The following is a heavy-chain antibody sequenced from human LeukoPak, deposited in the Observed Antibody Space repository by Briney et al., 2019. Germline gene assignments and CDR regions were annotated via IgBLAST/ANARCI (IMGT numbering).Heavy chain of an antibody. J-gene: IGHJ5*02. CDR2: INPNSGGT. V-gene: IGHV1-2*02. Sequence: ASVKVSCKASGYTFTGYYMHWVRQAPGQGLEWMGWINPNSGGTNYAQKFQGMVTMTRDTSISTAYMELSRLRSDDTAVYYCARAPPYCSGGSCFNWFDPWGQGTLVTVSS. CDR3: ARAPPYCSGGSCFNWFDP. CDR1: GYTFTGYY. D-gene: IGHD2-15*01.